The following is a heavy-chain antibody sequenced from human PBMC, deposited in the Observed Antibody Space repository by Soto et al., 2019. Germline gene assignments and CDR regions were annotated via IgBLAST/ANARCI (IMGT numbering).Heavy chain of an antibody. CDR2: IYYSGST. J-gene: IGHJ4*02. V-gene: IGHV4-61*08. Sequence: SETLSLTCAGSGGSISSGGYSWSWMRQPPGKGLEWIGYIYYSGSTNYNPSLKSRVTISVDTSKNQFSLKLSSVTAADTAVYYCARLYGFSGFDYWGQGTLVTVSS. CDR1: GGSISSGGYS. D-gene: IGHD6-25*01. CDR3: ARLYGFSGFDY.